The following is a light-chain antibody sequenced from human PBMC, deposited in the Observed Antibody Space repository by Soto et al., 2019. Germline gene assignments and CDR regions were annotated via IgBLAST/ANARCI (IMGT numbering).Light chain of an antibody. CDR1: SSNIGRNY. CDR2: RNN. J-gene: IGLJ2*01. Sequence: QLVLSQPPSASATPGQRVAISCSGSSSNIGRNYVYWYQQVPGAAPKLLIYRNNQRSSGVPERFSGSESGTSASLAISGLRDEDEADYYCAAWDDSLRGVVFGGGTKLTVL. V-gene: IGLV1-47*01. CDR3: AAWDDSLRGVV.